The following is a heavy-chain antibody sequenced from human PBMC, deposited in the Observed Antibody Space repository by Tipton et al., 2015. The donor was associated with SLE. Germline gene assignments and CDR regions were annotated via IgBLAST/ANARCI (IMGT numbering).Heavy chain of an antibody. CDR1: GGSISSYY. CDR2: IYYSGST. D-gene: IGHD6-19*01. Sequence: TLSLTCTVSGGSISSYYWSWIRQPPGKGLEWIGYIYYSGSTNYNPSLKSRVTISVDTSKNQFSLKLSSVTAADPAVYYCASRTREAVAGTFDYWGQGTLVTVSS. CDR3: ASRTREAVAGTFDY. J-gene: IGHJ4*02. V-gene: IGHV4-59*01.